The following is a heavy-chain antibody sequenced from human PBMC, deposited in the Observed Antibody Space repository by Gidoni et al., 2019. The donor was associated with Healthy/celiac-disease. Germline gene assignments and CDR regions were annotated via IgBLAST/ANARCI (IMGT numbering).Heavy chain of an antibody. J-gene: IGHJ5*02. CDR3: ARTYSSSSRRFDP. V-gene: IGHV4-59*01. CDR2: IYYSGST. D-gene: IGHD6-6*01. Sequence: QVQLQESGPGLVKPSETLSLTCTVSGGSISSYYWSWIRQPPGKGLEWIGYIYYSGSTNYNPSLKSRVTISVDTSKNQFSLKLSSVTAADTAVYYCARTYSSSSRRFDPWGQGTLVTVSS. CDR1: GGSISSYY.